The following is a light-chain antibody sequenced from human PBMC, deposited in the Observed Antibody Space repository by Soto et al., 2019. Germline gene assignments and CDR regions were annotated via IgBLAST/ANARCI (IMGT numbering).Light chain of an antibody. Sequence: QSVLTQPPSVSGAPGQRVTISCTGSSSNIGAGYDVHWYQQLPGTAPKLLIYGNSNRPSGVPDRFSGSKSGTSASLAITGLQAEDEADYYCQSYDSSLSXSVXGGGTKLTVL. J-gene: IGLJ2*01. CDR2: GNS. V-gene: IGLV1-40*01. CDR3: QSYDSSLSXSV. CDR1: SSNIGAGYD.